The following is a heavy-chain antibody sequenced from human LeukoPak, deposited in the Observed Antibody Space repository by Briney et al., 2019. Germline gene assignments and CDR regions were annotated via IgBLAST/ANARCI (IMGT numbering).Heavy chain of an antibody. CDR3: PKRIGSTSLPIDY. CDR2: ISYDGSNK. CDR1: GFTFSSYG. V-gene: IGHV3-30*18. Sequence: GRSLRLSCAASGFTFSSYGMHWVRQAPGKGLEWVAVISYDGSNKYYADSVKGRFTISRDNSKNTLYLQMNSLRAEVTPVYYCPKRIGSTSLPIDYWGQGTLVTDCS. J-gene: IGHJ4*02. D-gene: IGHD2-2*01.